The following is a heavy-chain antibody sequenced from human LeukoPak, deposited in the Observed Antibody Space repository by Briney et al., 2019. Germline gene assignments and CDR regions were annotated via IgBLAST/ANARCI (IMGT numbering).Heavy chain of an antibody. D-gene: IGHD5-24*01. Sequence: ASVKVSCKASGYTLTNYYIHWVRQAPGQGLEWMGITNPGGRSTSYAQKFQGRVTMTRDTSASTVYMELSSLRSEDTAVYYCAREIGPIQLHLWGSAFDYWGQGTLVTVSS. J-gene: IGHJ4*02. CDR2: TNPGGRST. CDR1: GYTLTNYY. CDR3: AREIGPIQLHLWGSAFDY. V-gene: IGHV1-46*01.